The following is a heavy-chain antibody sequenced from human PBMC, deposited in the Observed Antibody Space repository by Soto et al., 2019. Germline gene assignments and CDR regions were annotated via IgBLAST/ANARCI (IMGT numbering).Heavy chain of an antibody. CDR3: ARHLRVASSSFDY. V-gene: IGHV4-59*08. CDR2: IYYSGST. CDR1: GGSISSYY. Sequence: QVQLQESGPGLVKPSETLSLTCTVSGGSISSYYWSWIRQPPGKGLEWIGYIYYSGSTNYNPSLKSRVTRSVDTSKNQFSLKLSSVTAADTAVYYCARHLRVASSSFDYWGQGTLVTVSS. D-gene: IGHD6-13*01. J-gene: IGHJ4*02.